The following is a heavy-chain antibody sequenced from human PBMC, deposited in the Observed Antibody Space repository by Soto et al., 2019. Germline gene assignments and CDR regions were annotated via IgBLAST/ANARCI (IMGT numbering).Heavy chain of an antibody. Sequence: SETLSLTCAVSGGSISSGGYSWSWIRQPPGKGLEWIGYIYHSGSTYYNPSLKSRVTISVDRSKNQFSLKLSSVTAADTAVYYCARGATMVRGVIIGGSWFDPWGQGTLVTVSS. CDR2: IYHSGST. D-gene: IGHD3-10*01. CDR3: ARGATMVRGVIIGGSWFDP. V-gene: IGHV4-30-2*01. CDR1: GGSISSGGYS. J-gene: IGHJ5*02.